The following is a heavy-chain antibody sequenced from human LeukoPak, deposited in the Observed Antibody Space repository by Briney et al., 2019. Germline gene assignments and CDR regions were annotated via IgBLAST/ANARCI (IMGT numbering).Heavy chain of an antibody. J-gene: IGHJ5*02. CDR1: GFTFSNYD. CDR3: AKDLSRAVAADWFDP. D-gene: IGHD6-19*01. Sequence: GSLRLSCAASGFTFSNYDMSWVRQAPGKGLEWVSSISDSGGSTYYADSVKGRFTISRDNSKNTPYLQMTNLRAADTAVYYCAKDLSRAVAADWFDPWDQGSLVTVSS. V-gene: IGHV3-23*01. CDR2: ISDSGGST.